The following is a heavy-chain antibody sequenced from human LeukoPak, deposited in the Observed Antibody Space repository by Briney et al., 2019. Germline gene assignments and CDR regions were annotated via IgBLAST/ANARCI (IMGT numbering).Heavy chain of an antibody. CDR2: IYTSGST. J-gene: IGHJ4*02. V-gene: IGHV4-4*07. Sequence: PSDTLSLTCTVSVRSIGSYYWSWIRQPAGKGLESIGHIYTSGSTNYNPSLKSRVTMSVDTSKNQFSLKLSSVTAADTAVYYCARDRYYYDSSGLRYFDYWGQGTLVTVSS. D-gene: IGHD3-22*01. CDR1: VRSIGSYY. CDR3: ARDRYYYDSSGLRYFDY.